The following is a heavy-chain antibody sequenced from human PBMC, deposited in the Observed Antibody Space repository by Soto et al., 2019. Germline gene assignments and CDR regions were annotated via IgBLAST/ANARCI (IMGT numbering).Heavy chain of an antibody. CDR1: GFTFSSYA. J-gene: IGHJ4*02. CDR2: ISGSGGNT. D-gene: IGHD6-13*01. CDR3: ATENGYSSSWCQFDY. Sequence: EVQLLEAGGVLVPPGGDLRLSCAASGFTFSSYAMSWIRQAPGKGLEGVSAISGSGGNTYYADSVKGRFTIYRNNTKNTLHLQMNSLVAEDTAVYYLATENGYSSSWCQFDYWGQRPL. V-gene: IGHV3-23*01.